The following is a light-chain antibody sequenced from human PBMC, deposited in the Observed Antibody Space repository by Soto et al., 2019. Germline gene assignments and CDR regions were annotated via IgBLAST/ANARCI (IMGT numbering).Light chain of an antibody. V-gene: IGLV2-14*01. Sequence: QSALTQPASVSGSPGQSITISCTGTSSDVGAYKYVSWYQQHPGKAPKLIIYEVSNRPSGISDRFSGSKSGNTAWLSISGLQADDEADYYCSSYSSSSTLAVFGGGTQLTVL. CDR2: EVS. J-gene: IGLJ3*02. CDR1: SSDVGAYKY. CDR3: SSYSSSSTLAV.